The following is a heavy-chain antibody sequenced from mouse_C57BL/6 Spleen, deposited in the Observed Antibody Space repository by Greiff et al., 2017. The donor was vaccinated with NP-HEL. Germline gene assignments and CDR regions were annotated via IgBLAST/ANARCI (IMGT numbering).Heavy chain of an antibody. Sequence: EVQLQQSGPELVKPGASVKMSCKASGYTFTDYNMHWVKQSHGKSLEWIGYINPNNGGTSYKQKFKGKATLTVNKSSSTAYMELRSLTSDDSAVYYCARIYYDYERVFDYWSQGTTLTVSS. CDR3: ARIYYDYERVFDY. D-gene: IGHD2-4*01. V-gene: IGHV1-22*01. CDR1: GYTFTDYN. J-gene: IGHJ2*01. CDR2: INPNNGGT.